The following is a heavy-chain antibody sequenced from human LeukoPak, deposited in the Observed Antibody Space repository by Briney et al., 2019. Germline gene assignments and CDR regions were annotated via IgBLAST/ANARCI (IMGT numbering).Heavy chain of an antibody. J-gene: IGHJ2*01. CDR2: IIPIFGTA. V-gene: IGHV1-69*13. CDR1: GGTFSSYA. CDR3: ARESIAAAGTSGWYFDL. D-gene: IGHD6-13*01. Sequence: SVKVSCKASGGTFSSYAISWVRQAPGQGLEWMGGIIPIFGTANYAQKFQGRVTITADESTSTAYMELSSLRSEDTAVYYCARESIAAAGTSGWYFDLWGRGTLVTVSS.